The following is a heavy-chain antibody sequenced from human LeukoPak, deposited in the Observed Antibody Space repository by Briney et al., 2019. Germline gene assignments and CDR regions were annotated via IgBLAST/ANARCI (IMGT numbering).Heavy chain of an antibody. J-gene: IGHJ4*02. Sequence: PGGSLRLSCAASGFTVSSNYMSWVRQAPGKGLEWVSVIYSGGSTYYADSVKGRLTISRDNSKNTLYLQMNSLRAEDTAVYYCARSGYSYGSPLLLDYWGQGTLVTVSS. D-gene: IGHD5-18*01. CDR2: IYSGGST. CDR3: ARSGYSYGSPLLLDY. V-gene: IGHV3-53*01. CDR1: GFTVSSNY.